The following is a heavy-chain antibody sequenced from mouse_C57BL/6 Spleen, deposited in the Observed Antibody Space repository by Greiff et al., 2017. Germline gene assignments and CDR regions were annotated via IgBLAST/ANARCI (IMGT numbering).Heavy chain of an antibody. CDR1: GYTFTGYW. CDR2: ILPGSGST. D-gene: IGHD2-4*01. CDR3: ARGGGIDYDERVLAY. Sequence: VQRVESGAELMKPGASVKLSCKATGYTFTGYWIEWVKQRPGHGLEWIGEILPGSGSTNYNEKFKGKATFTADTSSNTAYMQLSSLTTEDSAIYYCARGGGIDYDERVLAYWGQGTLVTVSA. V-gene: IGHV1-9*01. J-gene: IGHJ3*01.